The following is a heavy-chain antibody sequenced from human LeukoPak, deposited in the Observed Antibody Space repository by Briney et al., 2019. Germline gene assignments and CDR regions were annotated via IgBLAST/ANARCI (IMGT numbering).Heavy chain of an antibody. Sequence: SETRSLTCTVSGDSISSGDYYWSWIRQPPGKGLEWIGYIYYSGSTSYNPSLKSRLTISLDTPKNQFSLRLNSLTAADTAVYYCARGTDSVSCFDYWGQGTLVTVSS. J-gene: IGHJ4*02. CDR2: IYYSGST. D-gene: IGHD3-16*01. CDR1: GDSISSGDYY. CDR3: ARGTDSVSCFDY. V-gene: IGHV4-30-4*01.